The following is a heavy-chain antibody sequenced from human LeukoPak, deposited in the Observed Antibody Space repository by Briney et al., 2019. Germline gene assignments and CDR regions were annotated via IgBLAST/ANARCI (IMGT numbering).Heavy chain of an antibody. V-gene: IGHV3-11*06. CDR2: ISSSGTYT. CDR1: GFTFSDYY. D-gene: IGHD6-25*01. CDR3: ARYSSGWPGYFDY. J-gene: IGHJ4*02. Sequence: GGSLRLSCATSGFTFSDYYMSWIRQAPGKGLEWVSYISSSGTYTNSADSVKGRFTISRDYPKNSLYLQMNSLRAEDTAVYYCARYSSGWPGYFDYWGQGTLVTVSS.